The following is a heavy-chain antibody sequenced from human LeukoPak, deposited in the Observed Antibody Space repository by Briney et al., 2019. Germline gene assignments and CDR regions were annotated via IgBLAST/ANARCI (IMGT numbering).Heavy chain of an antibody. CDR2: ISSSSSTI. V-gene: IGHV3-48*01. Sequence: GGSLRLSCAASGFTFSSYSMNWVRQAPGKGLEWVSYISSSSSTIYYADSVKGRFTISRDNAKNSLYLQMNSLRAEDTAVYYCARGFYRGRLRTYRLFDYWGQGTLVTVSS. CDR1: GFTFSSYS. CDR3: ARGFYRGRLRTYRLFDY. D-gene: IGHD5-12*01. J-gene: IGHJ4*02.